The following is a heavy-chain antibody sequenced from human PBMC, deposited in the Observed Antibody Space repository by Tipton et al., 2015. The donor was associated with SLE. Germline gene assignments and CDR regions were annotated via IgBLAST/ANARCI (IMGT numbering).Heavy chain of an antibody. CDR2: ISGSGGST. CDR3: AKGPSGKQWLVRAFDI. J-gene: IGHJ3*02. Sequence: SLRLSCAASGFTFSSYAMSWVRQAPGKGLEWVSAISGSGGSTYYADSVKGRFTISRDNSKNTLYLQMNSLRAEDTAVYYCAKGPSGKQWLVRAFDIWGQGTMVTVSS. D-gene: IGHD6-19*01. V-gene: IGHV3-23*01. CDR1: GFTFSSYA.